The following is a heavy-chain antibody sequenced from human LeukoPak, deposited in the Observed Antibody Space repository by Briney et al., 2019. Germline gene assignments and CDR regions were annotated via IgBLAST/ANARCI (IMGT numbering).Heavy chain of an antibody. J-gene: IGHJ1*01. CDR3: ARGSRTYYYDSSGYRRGYFQH. CDR2: IYYSGST. V-gene: IGHV4-59*01. CDR1: GGSISSYY. D-gene: IGHD3-22*01. Sequence: KPSETLSLTCTVSGGSISSYYWSWIRQPPGKGLEWVGYIYYSGSTNYNPSLKSRVTISVDTSKNQFSLKLSSVTAANTAVYYCARGSRTYYYDSSGYRRGYFQHWGQGTLVTVSS.